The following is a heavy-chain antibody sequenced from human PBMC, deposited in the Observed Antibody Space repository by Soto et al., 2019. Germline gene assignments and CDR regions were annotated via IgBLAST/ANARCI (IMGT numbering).Heavy chain of an antibody. CDR2: ISGNGATT. J-gene: IGHJ4*02. CDR1: GFTFSTYA. V-gene: IGHV3-23*01. CDR3: AKTLYGGCDY. Sequence: GGSLRLSCIASGFTFSTYAMSWVRQAPGKGLEWVSGISGNGATTRYADSVKGRFTISRDNSKNTVYLQMNNLRVEDTAVYYCAKTLYGGCDYWGRGTLVTVSS. D-gene: IGHD5-12*01.